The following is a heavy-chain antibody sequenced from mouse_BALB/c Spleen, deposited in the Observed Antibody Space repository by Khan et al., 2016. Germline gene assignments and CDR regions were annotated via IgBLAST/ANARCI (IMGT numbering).Heavy chain of an antibody. J-gene: IGHJ2*01. CDR2: ISSGGST. D-gene: IGHD2-1*01. CDR1: GFTFSSYA. V-gene: IGHV5-6-5*01. Sequence: EVELVESGGGLVKPGGSLKLSCAASGFTFSSYAMSWVRQTPEKRLEWVASISSGGSTYYPDSVKGRFPISRDNARNIMNLQMSSLRSEDTGMYYCAREDYGNNGDYFDYWGQGTTLTVSS. CDR3: AREDYGNNGDYFDY.